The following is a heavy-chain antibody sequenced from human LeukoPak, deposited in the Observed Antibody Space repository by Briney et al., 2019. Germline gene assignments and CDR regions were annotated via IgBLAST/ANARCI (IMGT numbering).Heavy chain of an antibody. CDR3: AGRGGWYGGAFDI. CDR2: IIPIFGTA. J-gene: IGHJ3*02. V-gene: IGHV1-69*01. CDR1: GGTFSSYA. Sequence: SEKVSCKASGGTFSSYAISWVRQAPGQGLEWMGGIIPIFGTANYAQKFQGRVTITADESTSTAYMELSSLRSEDTAVYYCAGRGGWYGGAFDIWGQGTMVTVSS. D-gene: IGHD6-19*01.